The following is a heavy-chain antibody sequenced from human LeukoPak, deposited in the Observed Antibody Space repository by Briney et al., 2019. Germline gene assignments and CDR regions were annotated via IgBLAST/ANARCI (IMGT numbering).Heavy chain of an antibody. Sequence: ASVKVSCKAAGYTFTCYDINWVRQATGQGLEWMGWMNPNSGNTGYAQKLQGRVTMTTDTSTSTAYMELRSLRPDDTAVYYCARDYTFGGVMNYWGQGTLVTVSS. J-gene: IGHJ4*02. CDR1: GYTFTCYD. CDR2: MNPNSGNT. D-gene: IGHD3-16*01. V-gene: IGHV1-8*02. CDR3: ARDYTFGGVMNY.